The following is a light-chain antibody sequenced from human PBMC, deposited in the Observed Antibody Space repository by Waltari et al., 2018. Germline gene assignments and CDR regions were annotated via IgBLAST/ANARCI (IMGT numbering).Light chain of an antibody. CDR3: QQSYKTPYT. CDR1: QSINVY. Sequence: DIQMTQSPSSLSASVGDRVRTSCRASQSINVYVEWYQQKPGKAHKLLIYGASTVQSGVPSRFIGSVSVTDFTLTISSLHPEDFAGYYCQQSYKTPYTFGQGTKLEF. J-gene: IGKJ2*01. CDR2: GAS. V-gene: IGKV1-39*01.